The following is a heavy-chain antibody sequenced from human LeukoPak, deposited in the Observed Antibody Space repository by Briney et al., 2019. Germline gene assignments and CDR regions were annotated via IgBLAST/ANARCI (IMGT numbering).Heavy chain of an antibody. D-gene: IGHD3-10*01. CDR3: ARRFGELLYDAFDI. J-gene: IGHJ3*02. CDR2: IYTSGST. V-gene: IGHV4-4*09. Sequence: PSETLSLTCTVSGGSISSYYWSWIRQPPGKGLEWIGYIYTSGSTNYNPSLKSRVTISVDTSKNQFSLKLSSVTAADTAVYYCARRFGELLYDAFDIWGQGTMVTVPS. CDR1: GGSISSYY.